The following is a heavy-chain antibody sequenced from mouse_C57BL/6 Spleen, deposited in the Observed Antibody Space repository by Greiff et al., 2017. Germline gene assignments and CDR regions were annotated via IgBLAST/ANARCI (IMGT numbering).Heavy chain of an antibody. J-gene: IGHJ3*01. CDR1: GYTFTSYG. CDR3: AVYYGNYGFAY. V-gene: IGHV1-81*01. Sequence: LVESGAELARPGASVKLSCKASGYTFTSYGISWVKQRTGQGLEWIGEIYPRSGNTYYNETFKGKATLTADKSSSTAYMELRSLTSEDSAVYFCAVYYGNYGFAYWGQGTLVTVSA. D-gene: IGHD2-1*01. CDR2: IYPRSGNT.